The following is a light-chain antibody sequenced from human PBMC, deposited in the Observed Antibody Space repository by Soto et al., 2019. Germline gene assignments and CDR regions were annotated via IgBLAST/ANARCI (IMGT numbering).Light chain of an antibody. CDR2: DAS. CDR1: QSVSNF. J-gene: IGKJ1*01. Sequence: EIVLTQSPATLSLSPGERATLSCRASQSVSNFLAWYQQKPGQAPRLLISDASNRATGLPGRFSGSGSGTDFSLTISSLAPEDFAVYYCQQRSNSPWTFGQGTKVEIK. V-gene: IGKV3-11*01. CDR3: QQRSNSPWT.